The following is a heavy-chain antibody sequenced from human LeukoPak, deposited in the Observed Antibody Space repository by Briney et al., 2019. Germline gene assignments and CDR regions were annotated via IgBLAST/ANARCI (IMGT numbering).Heavy chain of an antibody. J-gene: IGHJ6*02. CDR3: ARVVSRVVPAAMYYYYYGMDV. CDR1: GYTFTSYA. Sequence: ASVKVSCKASGYTFTSYAMNWVRQAPGQGLEWMGWINTNTGNPTYAQGFTGRFVFSLDASVSTAYLQISSLKAEDTAVYYCARVVSRVVPAAMYYYYYGMDVWGQGTTVTVSS. V-gene: IGHV7-4-1*02. CDR2: INTNTGNP. D-gene: IGHD2-2*01.